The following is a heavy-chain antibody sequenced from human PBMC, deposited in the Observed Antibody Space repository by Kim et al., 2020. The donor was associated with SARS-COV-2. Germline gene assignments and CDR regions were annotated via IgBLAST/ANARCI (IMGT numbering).Heavy chain of an antibody. V-gene: IGHV3-9*01. D-gene: IGHD3-10*01. CDR3: AKGWNSNYYGSGSYYNY. Sequence: VKGRFTISRDNAKNSLYLQMNSLRAEDTALYYCAKGWNSNYYGSGSYYNYWGQGTLVTVSS. J-gene: IGHJ4*02.